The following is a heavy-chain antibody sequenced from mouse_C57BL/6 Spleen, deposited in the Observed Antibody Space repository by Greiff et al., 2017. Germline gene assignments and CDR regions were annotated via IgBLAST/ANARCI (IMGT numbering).Heavy chain of an antibody. Sequence: QVQLKQPGAELVRPGSSVKLSCKASGYTFTSYWMHWVKQRPIQGLEWIGNIDPSDSETHYNQKFKDKATLTVDKSSSTAYMQLSSLTSEDSAVYYCARSPYYYGIAYWGQGTLVTVSA. CDR2: IDPSDSET. V-gene: IGHV1-52*01. CDR3: ARSPYYYGIAY. CDR1: GYTFTSYW. D-gene: IGHD1-1*01. J-gene: IGHJ3*01.